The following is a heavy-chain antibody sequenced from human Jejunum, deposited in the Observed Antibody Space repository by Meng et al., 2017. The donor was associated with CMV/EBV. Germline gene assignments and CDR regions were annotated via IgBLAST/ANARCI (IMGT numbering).Heavy chain of an antibody. CDR1: GGSISSGGYY. Sequence: GPLQESGPGLVKPSQTLSLTCPVSGGSISSGGYYWSWIRQHPGKGLEWIGYIHDSGSTYYNPSLKSRVTISADTSKNQFSLKLSSVTAADTAVYYCARASYGSGSPLGGSWFDPWGQGTLVTVSS. CDR3: ARASYGSGSPLGGSWFDP. J-gene: IGHJ5*02. CDR2: IHDSGST. D-gene: IGHD3-10*01. V-gene: IGHV4-31*03.